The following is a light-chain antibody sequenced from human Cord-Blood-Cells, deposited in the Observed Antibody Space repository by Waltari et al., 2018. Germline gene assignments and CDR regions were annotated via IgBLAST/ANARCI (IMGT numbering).Light chain of an antibody. J-gene: IGKJ2*01. CDR2: KVS. CDR3: MQGTRWPLYT. Sequence: DVVMTQSPLSLPVTLGQPASISCRSSQSLVHSDGNTYLNWFQQRQGQSPRRLIYKVSNRDSGVPDRFSGSGSGTDFTLKISRVEAEDVGVYYCMQGTRWPLYTFGQGTKLEIK. CDR1: QSLVHSDGNTY. V-gene: IGKV2-30*02.